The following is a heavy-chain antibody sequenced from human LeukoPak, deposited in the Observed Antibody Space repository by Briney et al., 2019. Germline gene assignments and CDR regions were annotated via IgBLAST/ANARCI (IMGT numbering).Heavy chain of an antibody. V-gene: IGHV3-74*01. CDR3: ARSRNFWSVYYKGMGV. CDR2: XXSAGSST. J-gene: IGHJ6*02. Sequence: GGSLRLSCAASGFTFSSYWMHWLXQAPGKGRVWVXRXXSAGSSTSYADSMKGRFTISRNNAKNTLYLQMNSLRAEDTAVYYCARSRNFWSVYYKGMGVWGQGTTVTVSS. D-gene: IGHD3-3*01. CDR1: GFTFSSYW.